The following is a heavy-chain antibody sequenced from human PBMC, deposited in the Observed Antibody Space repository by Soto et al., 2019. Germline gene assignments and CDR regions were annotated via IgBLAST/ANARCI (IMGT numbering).Heavy chain of an antibody. V-gene: IGHV4-30-4*01. CDR2: VYYTGST. CDR1: GASIRSTDYY. Sequence: SATLSLTCTVSGASIRSTDYYWSWIRQAPGKGLAWIGYVYYTGSTYYNPSLMSRLTISVDTSKTQFSLKMTSVTAAETAVYYCVRAARQGAVAPHWFDRWGQGTQVT. J-gene: IGHJ5*02. D-gene: IGHD2-15*01. CDR3: VRAARQGAVAPHWFDR.